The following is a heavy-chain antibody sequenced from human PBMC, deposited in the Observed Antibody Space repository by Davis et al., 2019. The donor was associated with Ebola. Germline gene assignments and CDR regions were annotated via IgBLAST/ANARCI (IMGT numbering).Heavy chain of an antibody. Sequence: ASVKVSCKASGYSFTHYSFSWVRQAPGQGLEWMGWISAYSGETNYPQKFQGRVTMTTDTSASTAYMELRSLRSDDTAVFYCARATHPHYYYYMDVWGKGTTVTVSS. CDR1: GYSFTHYS. V-gene: IGHV1-18*01. CDR2: ISAYSGET. J-gene: IGHJ6*03. CDR3: ARATHPHYYYYMDV.